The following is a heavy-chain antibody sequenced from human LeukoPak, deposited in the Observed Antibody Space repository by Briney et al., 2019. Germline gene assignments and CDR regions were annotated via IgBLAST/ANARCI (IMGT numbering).Heavy chain of an antibody. V-gene: IGHV3-23*01. CDR2: IRGSGGST. Sequence: PGGSLRLSCAASGFTFSSYAMSWVRQAPGKGLEWVSVIRGSGGSTYYADSVKGRFTISRDNSKNTLYLQMNSLRAEDTAVYYCAKASSHRYGSGSYYNDFDYWGQGTLVTVSS. J-gene: IGHJ4*02. CDR3: AKASSHRYGSGSYYNDFDY. D-gene: IGHD3-10*01. CDR1: GFTFSSYA.